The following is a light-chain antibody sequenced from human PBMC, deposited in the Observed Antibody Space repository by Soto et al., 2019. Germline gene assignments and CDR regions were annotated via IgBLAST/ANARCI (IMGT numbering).Light chain of an antibody. CDR3: QQRSNWGLT. V-gene: IGKV3D-20*02. CDR1: QSVGSSH. J-gene: IGKJ4*01. Sequence: EIVLTQSPGTLSLSPGERATLSCRASQSVGSSHLAWYQQKPGQAPRLLIYGASSRATGIPARFSGSGSGTDFTLTISSLEPEDFAVYYCQQRSNWGLTFGGGTKVDIK. CDR2: GAS.